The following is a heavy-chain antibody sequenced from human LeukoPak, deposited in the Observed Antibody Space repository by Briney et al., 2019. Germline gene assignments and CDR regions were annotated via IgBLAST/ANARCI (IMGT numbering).Heavy chain of an antibody. CDR1: GGTFSSYA. CDR3: VRDGESGSPTAGDFDY. CDR2: ISAYNGNK. Sequence: ASVKVSCKASGGTFSSYAISWVRQAPGQGLEWTGWISAYNGNKKYAQKLQGRVTMTTDTSTSTAYMELRSLRSDDTAVYYCVRDGESGSPTAGDFDYWGQGTLVTVSS. D-gene: IGHD1-26*01. V-gene: IGHV1-18*01. J-gene: IGHJ4*02.